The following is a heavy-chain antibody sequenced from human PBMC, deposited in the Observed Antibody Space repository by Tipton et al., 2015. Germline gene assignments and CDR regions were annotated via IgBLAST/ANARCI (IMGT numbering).Heavy chain of an antibody. CDR1: GGTFTTYP. Sequence: QSGPEVKKPGSSVKVSCKSSGGTFTTYPISWVRQAPGQVLEWMGGTIPIFGSADYAQKFYGRLTITADESTGTVYMELSSLRSEDTAVYYCASLERSWGQGTLVTVSS. CDR2: TIPIFGSA. J-gene: IGHJ5*02. V-gene: IGHV1-69*01. CDR3: ASLERS.